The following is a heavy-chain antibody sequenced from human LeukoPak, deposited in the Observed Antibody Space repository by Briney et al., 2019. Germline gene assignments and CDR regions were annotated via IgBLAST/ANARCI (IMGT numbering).Heavy chain of an antibody. J-gene: IGHJ6*02. CDR2: IKSKTDNYAT. D-gene: IGHD6-13*01. CDR1: GFTFSDSA. CDR3: SRFRYSSSWDGMDV. V-gene: IGHV3-73*01. Sequence: GGSLRLSCAASGFTFSDSAMHWVRQASGKGLEWVGRIKSKTDNYATAYAASVKGRLSISRDDSRNTAYLQMNSLKTEDTAVYYCSRFRYSSSWDGMDVWGQGTTVTVSS.